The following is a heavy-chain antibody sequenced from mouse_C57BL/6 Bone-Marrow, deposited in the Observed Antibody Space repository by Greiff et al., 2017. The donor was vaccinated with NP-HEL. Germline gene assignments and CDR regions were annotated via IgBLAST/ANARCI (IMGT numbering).Heavy chain of an antibody. CDR1: GFNIKDDY. J-gene: IGHJ4*01. V-gene: IGHV14-4*01. Sequence: VQLQQSGAELVRPGASVKLSCTASGFNIKDDYMHWVKQRPEQGLEWIGWIDPENGDTEYASKFQGKATITADTSSNTAYLQLSSLTSEDTSVYCCTTGDAMDYWCQGTSVTVSS. CDR3: TTGDAMDY. CDR2: IDPENGDT.